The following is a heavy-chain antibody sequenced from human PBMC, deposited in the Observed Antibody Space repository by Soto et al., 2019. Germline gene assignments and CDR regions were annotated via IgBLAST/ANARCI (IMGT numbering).Heavy chain of an antibody. V-gene: IGHV3-48*03. CDR2: ISSSGSTI. Sequence: GGSLRLSCAASGFTFSSYEMNWVRQAPGKGLEWVSYISSSGSTIYYADSVKGRFTISRDNAKNSLYLQMNSLKTEDTAVYYCATEGPGTLRPFDNWGQGTLVTVSS. CDR1: GFTFSSYE. D-gene: IGHD6-13*01. J-gene: IGHJ4*02. CDR3: ATEGPGTLRPFDN.